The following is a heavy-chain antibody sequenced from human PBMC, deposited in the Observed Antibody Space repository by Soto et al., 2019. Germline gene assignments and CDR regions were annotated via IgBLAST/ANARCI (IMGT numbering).Heavy chain of an antibody. D-gene: IGHD2-2*01. CDR2: IWYDGSNK. Sequence: PGGSLRFSCAASGFTFSSYGMHWVRQAPGKGLEWVAVIWYDGSNKYYADSVKGRFTISRDNSKNTLYLQMNSLRAEDTAVYYCARDRRYCSSTSCYQNYYYGMDVWGQGTTVTVSS. CDR1: GFTFSSYG. CDR3: ARDRRYCSSTSCYQNYYYGMDV. V-gene: IGHV3-33*01. J-gene: IGHJ6*02.